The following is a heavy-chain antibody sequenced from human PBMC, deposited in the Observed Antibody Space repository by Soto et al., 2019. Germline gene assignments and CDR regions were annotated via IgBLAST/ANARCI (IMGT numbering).Heavy chain of an antibody. CDR1: GYNFIAQN. Sequence: QVHLVQSGAEVKKPGASVKVSCMASGYNFIAQNIHWVRQAPVLGLEWMGKRNPNSGGSDYAQEFQGWVNVTRDTYISTVYLELTSLKSDDTSVYYCARERHLNSPSDALDLWGQGTMVIVSS. D-gene: IGHD1-7*01. CDR2: RNPNSGGS. V-gene: IGHV1-2*04. J-gene: IGHJ3*01. CDR3: ARERHLNSPSDALDL.